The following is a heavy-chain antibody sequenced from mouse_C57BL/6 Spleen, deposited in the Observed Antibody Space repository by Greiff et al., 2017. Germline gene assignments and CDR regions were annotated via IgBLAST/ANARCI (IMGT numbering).Heavy chain of an antibody. CDR3: ASRGYRNAMDY. CDR2: IYPGYGAT. J-gene: IGHJ4*01. Sequence: QSGAELVRPGASVKMSCKASGYTFTSYNMHWVKQTPGQGLEWIGAIYPGYGATSYTQKFKGKATLTVDKSSSTAYMQLSSLTSDDSAVYLCASRGYRNAMDYWGQGTSGTVST. D-gene: IGHD2-14*01. V-gene: IGHV1-12*01. CDR1: GYTFTSYN.